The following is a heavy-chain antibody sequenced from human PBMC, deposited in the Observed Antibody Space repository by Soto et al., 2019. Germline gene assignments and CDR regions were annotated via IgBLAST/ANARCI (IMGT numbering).Heavy chain of an antibody. CDR1: GGTFSSYT. V-gene: IGHV1-69*02. J-gene: IGHJ6*02. CDR3: ARFRGSYGMDV. Sequence: QVQLVQSGAEVKKPGSSVKVSCKASGGTFSSYTISWVRQAPGQGLEWMARIIPILGIANYAQKFQGRVTITADKSTSTAYMELRSLRSEDTAGYYCARFRGSYGMDVWGQGTTVTVSS. CDR2: IIPILGIA. D-gene: IGHD3-10*01.